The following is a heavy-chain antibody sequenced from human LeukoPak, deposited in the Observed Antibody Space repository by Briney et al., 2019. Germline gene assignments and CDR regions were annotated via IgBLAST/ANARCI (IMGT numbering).Heavy chain of an antibody. V-gene: IGHV4-31*03. J-gene: IGHJ3*02. Sequence: PSETLSLTCTVSGGSISSSSYYWGWIRQPPGKGLEWIGYIYNSGSTYYNPSLKSRSTISLDTSKNQFSLKLSSVTAADTAVYYCARDKQIGAFDIWGQGTMVTVSS. CDR1: GGSISSSSYY. CDR2: IYNSGST. CDR3: ARDKQIGAFDI. D-gene: IGHD2/OR15-2a*01.